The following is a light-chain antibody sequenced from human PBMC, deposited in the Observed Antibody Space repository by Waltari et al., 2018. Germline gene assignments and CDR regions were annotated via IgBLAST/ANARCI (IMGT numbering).Light chain of an antibody. J-gene: IGLJ3*02. CDR3: CSYAGRSTWV. CDR1: SSDVGSYKF. Sequence: QSALTQPASVSGSPGQSITISCTGPSSDVGSYKFVSWYQQHPGKAPKLMIYEGTKRPSGVSNRFSGSKSGNTASLTISGLQAEDEADYYCCSYAGRSTWVFGGGTKLTVL. V-gene: IGLV2-23*01. CDR2: EGT.